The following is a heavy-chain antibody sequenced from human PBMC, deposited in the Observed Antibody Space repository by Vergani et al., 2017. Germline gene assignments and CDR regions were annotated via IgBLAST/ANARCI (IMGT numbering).Heavy chain of an antibody. CDR3: ARDRRGRVGDCGGGSCDWPDYYYYYGMDV. CDR1: GFTFSSDS. CDR2: ISRSSSTI. D-gene: IGHD2-15*01. J-gene: IGHJ6*02. Sequence: EVQLVESGGGLVQPGGSLRLSCAAPGFTFSSDSMNWVRQAPGKGREGGSYISRSSSTINYADSVKGRLTISRDNAKNSLYLQMNSLRAEDTAVYYCARDRRGRVGDCGGGSCDWPDYYYYYGMDVWGRGTTVTVSS. V-gene: IGHV3-48*01.